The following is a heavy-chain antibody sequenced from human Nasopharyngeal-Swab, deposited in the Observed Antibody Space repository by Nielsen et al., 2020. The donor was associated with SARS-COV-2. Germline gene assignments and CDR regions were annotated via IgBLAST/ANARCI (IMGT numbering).Heavy chain of an antibody. D-gene: IGHD2-2*01. CDR3: ASQLGHPDS. CDR2: ISEDGSIT. J-gene: IGHJ4*02. V-gene: IGHV3-74*01. CDR1: GFTFSSHW. Sequence: GGSLRLSCAASGFTFSSHWMHWVRQAPGKGLVWVSRISEDGSITTYADSVKGRFTISRDNAKNTLFLQMHSLRADDTAIYYCASQLGHPDSWGQGTRVTVSS.